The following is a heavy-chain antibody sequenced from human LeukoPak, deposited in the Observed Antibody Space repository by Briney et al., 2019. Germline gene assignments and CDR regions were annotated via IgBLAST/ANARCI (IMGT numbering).Heavy chain of an antibody. D-gene: IGHD6-13*01. V-gene: IGHV3-30*18. Sequence: GRSLRLSCAASGFTFSSYGMHWVRQAPGKGLEWVAVISYDGSNKYYADSVKGRFIISRDNSKNTLYLQMNSLRAEDTAVYYCAKDGASSSFDYWGQGTLVTVSS. CDR2: ISYDGSNK. CDR3: AKDGASSSFDY. J-gene: IGHJ4*02. CDR1: GFTFSSYG.